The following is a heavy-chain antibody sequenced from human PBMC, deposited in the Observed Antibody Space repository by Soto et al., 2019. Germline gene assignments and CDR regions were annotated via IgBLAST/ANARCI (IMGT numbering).Heavy chain of an antibody. V-gene: IGHV3-49*05. Sequence: EVQLVESGGGLVKAGRSLRLSCTASGFSFDTYAISWFRQAPGKGLEWLGIIRSKAYSRTTEYAASVRGRISISRDDSKSRAFLQMDSPNIEDTAVYYCTSGIVGWETAPYYFAYWGQGTLVTVSS. D-gene: IGHD1-26*01. J-gene: IGHJ4*02. CDR1: GFSFDTYA. CDR2: IRSKAYSRTT. CDR3: TSGIVGWETAPYYFAY.